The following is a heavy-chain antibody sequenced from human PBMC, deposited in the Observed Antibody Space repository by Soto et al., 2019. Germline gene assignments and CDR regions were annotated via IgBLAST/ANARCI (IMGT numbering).Heavy chain of an antibody. V-gene: IGHV4-59*01. Sequence: SETLSLTCTVSGGSISSDYWSWIRQPPGKGLEWIGYIYYSGSTNYNPSLKSRVTISVDTSKNQFSLKLSSVTAADTAVYYCARGRYCSSTSCYSGYYYYYYYMDVWGRGTTVTVSS. CDR1: GGSISSDY. CDR2: IYYSGST. CDR3: ARGRYCSSTSCYSGYYYYYYYMDV. J-gene: IGHJ6*03. D-gene: IGHD2-2*01.